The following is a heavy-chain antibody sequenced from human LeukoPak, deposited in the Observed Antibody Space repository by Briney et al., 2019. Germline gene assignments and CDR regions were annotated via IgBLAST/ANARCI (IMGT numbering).Heavy chain of an antibody. J-gene: IGHJ5*02. CDR1: GFTFSSYS. D-gene: IGHD1-1*01. V-gene: IGHV3-21*01. CDR2: ISSSSSYI. CDR3: ARDYRGTALEPFDP. Sequence: SGGSLRLSCAASGFTFSSYSMNWVRQAPGKGLEWVSSISSSSSYIYYADSVKGRFTISRDNAKNSLYLQMNSLRAEDTAVYYCARDYRGTALEPFDPWGQGTLVTVSS.